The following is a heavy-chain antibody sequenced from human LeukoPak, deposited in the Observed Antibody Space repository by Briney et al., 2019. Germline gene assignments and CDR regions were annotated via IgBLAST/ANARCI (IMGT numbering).Heavy chain of an antibody. V-gene: IGHV4-34*01. Sequence: SGTLSLTCAVYGGSFSGYYWSWIRQPPGKGLEWIGEINHSGSTNYNPSLKSRVTISVDTSKNQFSLKLSSVTAADTAVYYCVSQQLVRYFQHWGQGTLVTVSS. J-gene: IGHJ1*01. CDR1: GGSFSGYY. CDR3: VSQQLVRYFQH. CDR2: INHSGST. D-gene: IGHD6-13*01.